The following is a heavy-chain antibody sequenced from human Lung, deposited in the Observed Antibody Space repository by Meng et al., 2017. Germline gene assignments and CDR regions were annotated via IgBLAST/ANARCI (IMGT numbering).Heavy chain of an antibody. V-gene: IGHV3-30*01. CDR3: ARVLGSKHGY. D-gene: IGHD2-15*01. CDR1: GFTFSCYA. Sequence: VQLCESGVGVVQPGMSLRLSCAAFGFTFSCYAMHWVRQAPGKGLEWVAVISYDGSNKYYADSVKGRFTISRDNSKNTLYLQMNSLRAEDTAVHYCARVLGSKHGYWGQGTLVTVSS. CDR2: ISYDGSNK. J-gene: IGHJ4*02.